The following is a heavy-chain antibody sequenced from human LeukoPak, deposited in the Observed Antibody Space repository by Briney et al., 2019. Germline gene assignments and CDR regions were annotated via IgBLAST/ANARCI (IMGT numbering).Heavy chain of an antibody. CDR1: GYSISNGYY. D-gene: IGHD3-3*01. V-gene: IGHV4-38-2*02. J-gene: IGHJ4*02. CDR2: IYHRGGT. CDR3: ARGAEYYAIWRGYAGYSDY. Sequence: SETLSLTCTVSGYSISNGYYWGWIRQPPGKGLEWVGSIYHRGGTYYNPSLRSRVTISLDRSKKKFSLELTSVTAADTAVYFCARGAEYYAIWRGYAGYSDYWGQGISVTVSS.